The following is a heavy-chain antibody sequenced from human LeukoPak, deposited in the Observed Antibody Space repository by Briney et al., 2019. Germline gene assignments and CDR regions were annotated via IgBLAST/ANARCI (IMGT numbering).Heavy chain of an antibody. CDR3: AKALFDIVLNGAGI. D-gene: IGHD2-8*01. V-gene: IGHV3-30-3*01. CDR1: GFTFSSYA. J-gene: IGHJ4*02. Sequence: PGRSLRLSCAASGFTFSSYAMHWVRQAPGKGLEWVAVISYDGSNKYYADSVKGRFTISRDNSKNTLYLQMNSLRAEDTAVYYCAKALFDIVLNGAGIWGQGTLVTVSS. CDR2: ISYDGSNK.